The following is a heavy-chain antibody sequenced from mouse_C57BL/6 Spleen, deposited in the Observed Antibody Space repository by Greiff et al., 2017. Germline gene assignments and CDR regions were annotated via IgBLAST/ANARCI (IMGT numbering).Heavy chain of an antibody. CDR2: ISDGGSYT. J-gene: IGHJ4*01. Sequence: EVKLMESGGGLVKPGGSLKLSCAASGFTFSSYAMSWVRQTPEKRLAWVATISDGGSYTYYPDNVKGRFPISRDNAKNNLYLQMSHLKSEDTAMYYCARDKGGYYEGYYYAMDYWGQGTSVTVSS. CDR1: GFTFSSYA. D-gene: IGHD2-4*01. V-gene: IGHV5-4*01. CDR3: ARDKGGYYEGYYYAMDY.